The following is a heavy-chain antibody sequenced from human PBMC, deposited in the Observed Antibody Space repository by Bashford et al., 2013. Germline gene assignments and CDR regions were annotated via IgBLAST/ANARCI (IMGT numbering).Heavy chain of an antibody. CDR2: IIPIFGTA. J-gene: IGHJ3*02. CDR1: GGTFSSYA. Sequence: SVKVSCKASGGTFSSYAISWVRQAPGQGLEWMGGIIPIFGTANYAQKFQGRVTITADKSTSTAYMELSSLRSEDTAVYYCASYYCSGGSCYSEVAFDIWGQGTMVTVSS. V-gene: IGHV1-69*06. D-gene: IGHD2-15*01. CDR3: ASYYCSGGSCYSEVAFDI.